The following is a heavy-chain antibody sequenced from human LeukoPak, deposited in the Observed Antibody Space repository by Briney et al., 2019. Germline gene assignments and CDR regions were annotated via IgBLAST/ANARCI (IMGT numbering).Heavy chain of an antibody. Sequence: PGGSLRLSCAASGFTFSNYWMHWVRQAPGKGLVWVSRIHTDGSSTSYADSVKGRFTISRDNAKNTLYLQMTSLRVEDTAVYYCAGTSYGGNSPDWFDPWGQGTLVIVSS. CDR1: GFTFSNYW. CDR3: AGTSYGGNSPDWFDP. D-gene: IGHD4-23*01. CDR2: IHTDGSST. J-gene: IGHJ5*02. V-gene: IGHV3-74*01.